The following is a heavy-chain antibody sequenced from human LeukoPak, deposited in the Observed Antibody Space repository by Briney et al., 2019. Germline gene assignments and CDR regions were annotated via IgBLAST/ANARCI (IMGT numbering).Heavy chain of an antibody. CDR1: EFSVGSNY. V-gene: IGHV3-53*01. CDR3: ARVRVVILYYFDY. CDR2: IYSGGST. Sequence: GGSLRLSCAASEFSVGSNYMTWVRQAPGKGLEWVSLIYSGGSTYYADSVKGRFTISRDNAKNSLYLQMNSLRAEDTAVYYCARVRVVILYYFDYWGQGTLVTVSS. D-gene: IGHD3-3*01. J-gene: IGHJ4*02.